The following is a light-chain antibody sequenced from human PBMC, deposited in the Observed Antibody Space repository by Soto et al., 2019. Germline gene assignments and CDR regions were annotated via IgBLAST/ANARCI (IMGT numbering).Light chain of an antibody. CDR3: SSYTSSSTYV. CDR1: SSDVGGYNY. Sequence: QSLLTQPASLSGAPGQSITISSTGTSSDVGGYNYVSWYQQHPGKAPKLMIYDVSNRPSGVSNRFSGSKSGNTASLTISGLQAEDEADYYCSSYTSSSTYVFGTGTKVTLL. CDR2: DVS. J-gene: IGLJ1*01. V-gene: IGLV2-14*01.